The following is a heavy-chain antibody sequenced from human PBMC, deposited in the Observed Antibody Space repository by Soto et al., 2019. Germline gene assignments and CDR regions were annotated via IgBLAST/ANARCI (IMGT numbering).Heavy chain of an antibody. CDR2: IYYSGST. D-gene: IGHD4-17*01. CDR1: GGSSSSSSYY. J-gene: IGHJ3*02. CDR3: AGRTVTYAFDI. V-gene: IGHV4-39*01. Sequence: QLQLQESGPGLVKPSETLSLTGTVSGGSSSSSSYYWGWIRQPPGKGLEWIGSIYYSGSTYYNPSLKSRVTISGDTSKNPFSLKLSSVTAADTAVYYCAGRTVTYAFDIWGQGTMVTVSS.